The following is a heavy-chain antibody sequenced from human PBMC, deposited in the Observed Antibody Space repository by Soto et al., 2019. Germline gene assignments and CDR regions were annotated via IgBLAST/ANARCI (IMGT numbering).Heavy chain of an antibody. D-gene: IGHD6-19*01. CDR2: IYYSGST. J-gene: IGHJ4*02. V-gene: IGHV4-39*01. CDR1: GGSFSGYY. Sequence: SETLSLTCAVYGGSFSGYYWGWIRQPPGKGLEWIGSIYYSGSTYYNPSLKSRVTISVDTSKNQFSLKLSSVTAADTAVYYCARLSPSLRFSGYRSGWSPVYWGQGTLVTVSS. CDR3: ARLSPSLRFSGYRSGWSPVY.